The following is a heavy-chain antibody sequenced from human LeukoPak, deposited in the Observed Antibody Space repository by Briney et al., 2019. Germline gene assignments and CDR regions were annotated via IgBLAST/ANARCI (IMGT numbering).Heavy chain of an antibody. CDR2: INTDGSST. CDR3: ARAESAFWSGANAVDY. CDR1: GFTFSSYW. J-gene: IGHJ4*02. V-gene: IGHV3-74*01. D-gene: IGHD3-3*01. Sequence: GGSLRLSCAASGFTFSSYWMYWVRQAPGKGLVWVSRINTDGSSTSYADSVKGRFTISRDNAKNTLYLQMNSLRAEDTAVYYCARAESAFWSGANAVDYWGQGTLVTVSS.